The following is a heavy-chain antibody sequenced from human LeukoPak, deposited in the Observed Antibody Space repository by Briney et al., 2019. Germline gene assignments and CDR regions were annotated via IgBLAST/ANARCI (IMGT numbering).Heavy chain of an antibody. CDR1: GFTFSNYG. J-gene: IGHJ4*02. CDR3: AKEVGYDSSGLADD. Sequence: GGSLRLSCVASGFTFSNYGMHWVRQAPGKGLGWVTFIRDDGSNKDYADSVKGRFTISRDNSKNTLYLQMNSLRAEDTAVYYCAKEVGYDSSGLADDWSQGTLLTVPA. CDR2: IRDDGSNK. D-gene: IGHD3-22*01. V-gene: IGHV3-30*02.